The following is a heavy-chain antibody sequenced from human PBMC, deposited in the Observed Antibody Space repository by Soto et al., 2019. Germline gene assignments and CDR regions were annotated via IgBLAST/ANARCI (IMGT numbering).Heavy chain of an antibody. V-gene: IGHV4-59*08. D-gene: IGHD2-2*01. CDR3: ARHVYCTSTSCYLFDY. CDR1: GARVRSYY. J-gene: IGHJ4*01. CDR2: ISDSGST. Sequence: SEILSLTCTVSGARVRSYYWSWIRQSPGKGLEWIGYISDSGSTNYNPSLQARVTISVDTSKNQFSLKLSSLTAADTAVYYCARHVYCTSTSCYLFDYWGHGTLVTVSS.